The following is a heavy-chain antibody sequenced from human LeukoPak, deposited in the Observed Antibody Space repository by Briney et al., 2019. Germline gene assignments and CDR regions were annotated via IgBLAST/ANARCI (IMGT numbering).Heavy chain of an antibody. CDR3: TTNYDSSGYPREFDY. J-gene: IGHJ4*02. D-gene: IGHD3-22*01. Sequence: GRSLRLSCAASGFTFSSYAMHWVRQASGKGLEWVGRIRSKANSYATAYAASVKGRFTISRDDSKNTAYLQMNSLKTEDTAVYYCTTNYDSSGYPREFDYWGQGTLVTVSS. CDR2: IRSKANSYAT. V-gene: IGHV3-73*01. CDR1: GFTFSSYA.